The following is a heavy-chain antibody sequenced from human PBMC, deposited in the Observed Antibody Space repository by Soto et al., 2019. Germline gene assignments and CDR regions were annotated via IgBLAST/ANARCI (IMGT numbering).Heavy chain of an antibody. V-gene: IGHV1-2*04. D-gene: IGHD6-19*01. Sequence: ASVKVSCKASGYTFTGYYMHWVRQAPGQGLEWMGWINPNSGGTNYAQKFQGWVTMTRDTSISTAYMELSRLRSDDTAVYYCATSHSSGWYYFDYWGQGTLVTVSS. CDR1: GYTFTGYY. CDR3: ATSHSSGWYYFDY. CDR2: INPNSGGT. J-gene: IGHJ4*02.